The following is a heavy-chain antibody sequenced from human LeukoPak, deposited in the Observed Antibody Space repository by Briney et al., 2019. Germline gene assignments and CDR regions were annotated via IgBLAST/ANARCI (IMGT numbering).Heavy chain of an antibody. CDR2: IQQHGSET. CDR1: GCTFSNYW. J-gene: IGHJ5*02. Sequence: GGSLRLSCEGSGCTFSNYWMSWVRQAPGKGLKWVANIQQHGSETYYGDSVKGRFTISRDNAKNSLYLQMNSLRAEDTAVYYCARDRSGSSSWYVRNNWFDPWGQGTLVTVSS. CDR3: ARDRSGSSSWYVRNNWFDP. D-gene: IGHD6-13*01. V-gene: IGHV3-7*01.